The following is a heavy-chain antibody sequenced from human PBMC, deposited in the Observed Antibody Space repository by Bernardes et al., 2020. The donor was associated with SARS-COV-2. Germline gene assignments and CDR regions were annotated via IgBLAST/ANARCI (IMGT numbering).Heavy chain of an antibody. CDR1: GFTFSDYY. J-gene: IGHJ6*02. V-gene: IGHV3-11*06. CDR3: ARDHEDDGGNRYFYYGMDV. Sequence: GGSLRLSCAASGFTFSDYYMSWIRQAPGKGLEWVSYISSSTYRNYADSVKGRFTISRDDAKNSLYLQMNSLTAEDTAVYYCARDHEDDGGNRYFYYGMDVWGQGTTVTVSS. D-gene: IGHD4-17*01. CDR2: ISSSTYR.